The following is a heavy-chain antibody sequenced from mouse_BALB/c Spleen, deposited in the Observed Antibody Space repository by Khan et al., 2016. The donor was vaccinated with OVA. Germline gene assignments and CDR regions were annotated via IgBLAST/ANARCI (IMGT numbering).Heavy chain of an antibody. CDR1: GYTFTSYW. D-gene: IGHD1-1*01. J-gene: IGHJ3*01. CDR2: INPSTGYT. Sequence: VQLQQSGAELAKPGASVKMSCKASGYTFTSYWMHWVKQRPGQGLEWIGYINPSTGYTEYNQRFKDKATLTADKSSSTAYMQLSSRTSEESAVYYCANHGSSSAWLTYWGRGTLVTVSA. CDR3: ANHGSSSAWLTY. V-gene: IGHV1-7*01.